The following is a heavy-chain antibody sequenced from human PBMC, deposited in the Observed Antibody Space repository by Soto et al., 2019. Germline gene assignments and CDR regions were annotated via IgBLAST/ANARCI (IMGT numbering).Heavy chain of an antibody. Sequence: VQLVESGGGLVQPGVSLRLSCAASGFTFCSYWMYWVRQAPGKGLVWVSRTNSDGSDTTYADSVKGRFTISRDNAKNTLYLQMNSLRAEDTAVYYCARDRGWSLFDYWGQGTLVTVSS. J-gene: IGHJ4*02. D-gene: IGHD6-19*01. CDR2: TNSDGSDT. V-gene: IGHV3-74*01. CDR3: ARDRGWSLFDY. CDR1: GFTFCSYW.